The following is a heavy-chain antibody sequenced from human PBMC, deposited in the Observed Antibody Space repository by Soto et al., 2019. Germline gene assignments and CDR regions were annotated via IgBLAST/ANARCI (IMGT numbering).Heavy chain of an antibody. V-gene: IGHV4-4*02. Sequence: QVQLQESGPGLVKPSGTLSLTCAVSSGSISSSNWWSWVRQPPGKGLEWIGEIYHSGSTNYNPSLKSRVTRSVDKSKNQFSLKLSSVTAADTAVYYCARAPGYCSGGSCYSQDAFDIWGQGTMVTVSS. J-gene: IGHJ3*02. D-gene: IGHD2-15*01. CDR1: SGSISSSNW. CDR2: IYHSGST. CDR3: ARAPGYCSGGSCYSQDAFDI.